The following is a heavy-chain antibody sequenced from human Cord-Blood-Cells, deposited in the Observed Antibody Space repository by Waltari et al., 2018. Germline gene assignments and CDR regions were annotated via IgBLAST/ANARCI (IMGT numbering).Heavy chain of an antibody. CDR3: ARYDCSSTSCYRYWFDP. CDR2: IIPILGIA. J-gene: IGHJ5*02. V-gene: IGHV1-69*02. Sequence: QVQLVQSGAEVKKPGSSVKVSCKASGGTFSSYTISWVRQAPGQGLEWMGRIIPILGIANNAQKFQGRVTITADKSTSTAYMELSSLRSEDTAVYYCARYDCSSTSCYRYWFDPWGQGTLVTVSS. CDR1: GGTFSSYT. D-gene: IGHD2-2*01.